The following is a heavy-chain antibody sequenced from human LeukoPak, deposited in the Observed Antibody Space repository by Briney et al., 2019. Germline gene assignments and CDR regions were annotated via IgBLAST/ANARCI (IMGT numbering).Heavy chain of an antibody. J-gene: IGHJ4*02. Sequence: NPSGTLSPTCTVSGGSISSSSYYWGWIRQPPGKGLEWIGSIYYSGSTYYNPSLKSRVTISVDTSKNQFSLKLSSVTAADTAVYYCARGTIQLWLNNNFDYWGQGTLVTVSS. CDR1: GGSISSSSYY. D-gene: IGHD5-18*01. V-gene: IGHV4-39*07. CDR3: ARGTIQLWLNNNFDY. CDR2: IYYSGST.